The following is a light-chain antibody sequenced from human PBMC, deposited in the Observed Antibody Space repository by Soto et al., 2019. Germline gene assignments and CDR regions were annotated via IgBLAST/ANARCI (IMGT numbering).Light chain of an antibody. J-gene: IGLJ2*01. V-gene: IGLV2-14*03. Sequence: QSALTQPASVSGSPGQSITISCTGTSSDVGAYNYVSWYQQHPGTVPKLMIYDVNNRPSGVSNRFSGSKSGNTASLTISGLQAEDDADYYCSSYTSSSTLVFGGGTQLTVL. CDR3: SSYTSSSTLV. CDR2: DVN. CDR1: SSDVGAYNY.